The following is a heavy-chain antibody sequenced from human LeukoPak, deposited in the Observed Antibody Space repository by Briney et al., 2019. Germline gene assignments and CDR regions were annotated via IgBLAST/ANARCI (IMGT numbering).Heavy chain of an antibody. Sequence: GASVKVSCKASGYTFTSYGISWVRQAPGQGLEWMGWISAYNGNTNYAQKLQGRVTMTTDTSTSTAYMELRSLRSDDTAVYYCARLQSYYDILIGFQGDVWGQGTTVTVSS. D-gene: IGHD3-9*01. J-gene: IGHJ6*02. V-gene: IGHV1-18*04. CDR1: GYTFTSYG. CDR3: ARLQSYYDILIGFQGDV. CDR2: ISAYNGNT.